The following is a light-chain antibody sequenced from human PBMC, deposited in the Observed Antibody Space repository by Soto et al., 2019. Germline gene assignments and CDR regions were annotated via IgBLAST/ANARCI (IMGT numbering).Light chain of an antibody. CDR3: QQYGSSSYT. V-gene: IGKV3-20*01. J-gene: IGKJ2*01. CDR1: QSVASSY. CDR2: GAS. Sequence: EIVLTQSPGTLSLSPGEGATLSCMASQSVASSYLAWYQQKPGQAPRLIIYGASNRATGTPDRFSGGGSGTDFTLSISRLEPEDFAVYYCQQYGSSSYTFGQGTKLEIK.